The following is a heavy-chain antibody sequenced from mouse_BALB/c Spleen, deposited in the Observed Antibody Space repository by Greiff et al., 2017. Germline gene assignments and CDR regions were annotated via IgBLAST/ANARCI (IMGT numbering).Heavy chain of an antibody. Sequence: DVQLQESGAELVRPGALVKLSCKASGFNIKDYYMHWVKQRPEQGLEWIGWIDPENGNTIYDPKFQGKASITADTSSNTAYLQLSSLTSEDTAVYYCASYGYDRAMDYWGQGTSVTVSS. D-gene: IGHD2-2*01. CDR2: IDPENGNT. V-gene: IGHV14-1*02. CDR1: GFNIKDYY. J-gene: IGHJ4*01. CDR3: ASYGYDRAMDY.